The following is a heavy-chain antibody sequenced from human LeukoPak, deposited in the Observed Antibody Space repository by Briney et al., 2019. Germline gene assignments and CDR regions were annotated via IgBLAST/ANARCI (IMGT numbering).Heavy chain of an antibody. D-gene: IGHD3-3*01. CDR1: GGSFSGYY. J-gene: IGHJ4*02. V-gene: IGHV4-34*01. Sequence: SETLSLTCAVYGGSFSGYYWSWIRQPPGKGLEWIGEINHSGSTNYNPSLKSRVTISVDTSKNQFSLKPSSMTAADTAVYYCARGRGYVLRFLEWLFWGQGTLVTVSS. CDR3: ARGRGYVLRFLEWLF. CDR2: INHSGST.